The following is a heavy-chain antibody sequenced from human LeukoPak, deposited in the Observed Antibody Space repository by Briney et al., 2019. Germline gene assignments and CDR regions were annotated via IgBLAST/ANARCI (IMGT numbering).Heavy chain of an antibody. D-gene: IGHD3-3*01. CDR2: ISSNGGST. CDR1: GFTFSSYA. J-gene: IGHJ6*02. V-gene: IGHV3-64D*09. CDR3: VKSIDFWSGYPYGMDV. Sequence: GGSLRLSCSASGFTFSSYALHWVRQAPGKGLEYVSGISSNGGSTYYADSLKGRFTISRDNSKSTLYLQMSSLRAEDTAMYYCVKSIDFWSGYPYGMDVWGQGTTVTVSS.